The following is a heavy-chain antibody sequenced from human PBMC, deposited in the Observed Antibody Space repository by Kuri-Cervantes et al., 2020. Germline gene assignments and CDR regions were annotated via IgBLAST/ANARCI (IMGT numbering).Heavy chain of an antibody. CDR3: AREKVTAAAGTRGYYGMDV. CDR1: GFTFSSYD. D-gene: IGHD6-13*01. CDR2: IGTAGDT. J-gene: IGHJ6*02. V-gene: IGHV3-13*01. Sequence: GGSLRLSCAASGFTFSSYDMHWVRQATGKGLEWVSAIGTAGDTYYPGSVKGRFTISRENAKNSLYLQMNSLRAGDTAVYYCAREKVTAAAGTRGYYGMDVWGQGTTVTVSS.